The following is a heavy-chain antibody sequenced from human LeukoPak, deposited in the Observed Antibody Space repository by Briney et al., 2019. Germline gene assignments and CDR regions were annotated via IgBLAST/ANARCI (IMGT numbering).Heavy chain of an antibody. D-gene: IGHD6-19*01. CDR3: AREQGASSRYYFDY. CDR2: IYYSGST. CDR1: GGSISNYY. Sequence: SETLSLTCTVSGGSISNYYWSWIRQPPGKGLEWIGDIYYSGSTNYNPSPKSRVTISVDTSKNLFSLNLSSVTAADTAVYYCAREQGASSRYYFDYWGQGTLVSVSS. V-gene: IGHV4-59*12. J-gene: IGHJ4*02.